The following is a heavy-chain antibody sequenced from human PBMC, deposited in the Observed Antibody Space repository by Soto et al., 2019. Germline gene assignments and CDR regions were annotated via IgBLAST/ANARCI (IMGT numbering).Heavy chain of an antibody. CDR3: AKGRSCGGDCYSLLDY. CDR2: ISGSGGYT. D-gene: IGHD2-21*02. CDR1: GITFATYP. Sequence: GGSLRLSCAASGITFATYPMAWVRQAPGKGLEWVSAISGSGGYTNYVDSVKGRFTISRDNSKNTMYLQMNSLRAEDTAVYYCAKGRSCGGDCYSLLDYWGQGTLVTVSS. J-gene: IGHJ4*02. V-gene: IGHV3-23*01.